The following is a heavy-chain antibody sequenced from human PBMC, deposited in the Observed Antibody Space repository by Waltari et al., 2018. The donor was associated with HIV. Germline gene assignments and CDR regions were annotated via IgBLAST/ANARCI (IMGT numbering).Heavy chain of an antibody. V-gene: IGHV1-8*01. CDR1: GYTFADKD. CDR3: SLGRRGALFGDD. J-gene: IGHJ4*02. D-gene: IGHD3-3*01. Sequence: QGRLVQAGAEVREPGASVKVSCKALGYTFADKDINWIRRASSRGLGWLGWRNLDSGDAVCGQRFQGRLNMTRDTSANIGYLELFKLESQDTAFYYCSLGRRGALFGDDWGQGTPVTVSS. CDR2: RNLDSGDA.